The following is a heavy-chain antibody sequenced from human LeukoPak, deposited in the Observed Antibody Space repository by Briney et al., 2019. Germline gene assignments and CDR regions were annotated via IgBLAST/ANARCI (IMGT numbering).Heavy chain of an antibody. Sequence: SQTLSLTCAVSGGSISSGDYSWSWIRQPPGKGLEWIGYIYYSGSTNYNPSLKSRVTISVDTSKNQFSLKLSSVTAADTAVYYCARMYNWNYFGWFDPWGQGTLVTVSS. CDR3: ARMYNWNYFGWFDP. D-gene: IGHD1-7*01. CDR1: GGSISSGDYS. J-gene: IGHJ5*02. V-gene: IGHV4-30-4*07. CDR2: IYYSGST.